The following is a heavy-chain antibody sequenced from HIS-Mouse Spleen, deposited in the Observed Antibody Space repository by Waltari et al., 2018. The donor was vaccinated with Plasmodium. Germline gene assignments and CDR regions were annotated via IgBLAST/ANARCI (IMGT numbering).Heavy chain of an antibody. J-gene: IGHJ4*02. D-gene: IGHD6-13*01. Sequence: EVQLVESGGGLVKPGGSLRLSCAASGFTFSSYSMNWVRQAPGKGVEGVSYISSSSSYIYYADSVKGRFTISRDNAKNSLYLQMNSLRAEDTAVYYCARDRSAAALLGYWGQGTLVTVSS. CDR3: ARDRSAAALLGY. V-gene: IGHV3-21*01. CDR2: ISSSSSYI. CDR1: GFTFSSYS.